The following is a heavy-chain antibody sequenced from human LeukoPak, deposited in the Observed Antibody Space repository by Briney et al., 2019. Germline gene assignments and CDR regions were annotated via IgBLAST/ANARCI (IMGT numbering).Heavy chain of an antibody. D-gene: IGHD3-3*01. CDR3: AAGVRFLEWLDFDY. J-gene: IGHJ4*02. V-gene: IGHV1-58*02. CDR1: GFTFTSSA. CDR2: IVVGSGNT. Sequence: PGTSVKVSCKASGFTFTSSAMQWVRQARGQRLVWIGWIVVGSGNTNYAQKFQERVTITRDMSTSTAYMELSSLRSEDTAVYYCAAGVRFLEWLDFDYWGQGTLVTVSS.